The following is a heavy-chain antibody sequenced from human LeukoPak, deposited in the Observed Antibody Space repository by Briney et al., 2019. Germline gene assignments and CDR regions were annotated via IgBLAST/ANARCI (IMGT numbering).Heavy chain of an antibody. J-gene: IGHJ3*02. Sequence: SETLSLTCAVYGGSFSGYYWSWIRQPPGKGLVWIGEINHSGSTNYNPSLKSRVTISVDTSKNQFSLKLSSVTAADTAVYYCARGRAGTDAFDTWGQGTMVTVSS. CDR1: GGSFSGYY. V-gene: IGHV4-34*01. CDR3: ARGRAGTDAFDT. CDR2: INHSGST.